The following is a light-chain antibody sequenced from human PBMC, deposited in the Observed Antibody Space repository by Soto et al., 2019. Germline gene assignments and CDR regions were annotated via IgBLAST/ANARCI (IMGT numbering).Light chain of an antibody. Sequence: EIVLTQSPATLSLSPGERATLSCRASQSVSSYLAWYQQKPGQTPRLLLYDASNRATGTPARFSGSESGTDFTLAVSTLEPEDFAVDYCQQRSSWPRTFGQDTKLEI. J-gene: IGKJ2*01. CDR2: DAS. V-gene: IGKV3-11*01. CDR1: QSVSSY. CDR3: QQRSSWPRT.